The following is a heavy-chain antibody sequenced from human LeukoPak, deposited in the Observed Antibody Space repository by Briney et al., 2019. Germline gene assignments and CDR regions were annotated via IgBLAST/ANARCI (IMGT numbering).Heavy chain of an antibody. CDR2: ISSSSSYI. V-gene: IGHV3-21*04. Sequence: GGSLRLSCAASGFTFSSYSMNWVRQAPGKGLEWVSSISSSSSYIYYADSVKGRFTISRDNAKNSLYLQMNSLRAEDMALYYCAKSVDGFWGGDYFDYWGQGTLVTVSS. CDR3: AKSVDGFWGGDYFDY. J-gene: IGHJ4*02. CDR1: GFTFSSYS. D-gene: IGHD3-16*01.